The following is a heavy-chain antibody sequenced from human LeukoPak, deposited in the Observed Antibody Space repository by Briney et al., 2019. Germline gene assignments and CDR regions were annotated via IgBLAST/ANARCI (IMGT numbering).Heavy chain of an antibody. CDR2: IIPIFGTA. V-gene: IGHV1-69*01. CDR1: GGTFSSYA. J-gene: IGHJ4*02. CDR3: ARDRGELLNDY. D-gene: IGHD1-26*01. Sequence: ASVKVSCKASGGTFSSYAISWVRQAPEQGLEWMGGIIPIFGTANYAQKFQGRVTITADESTSTAYMELSSLRSEDTAVYYCARDRGELLNDYWGQGTLVTVSS.